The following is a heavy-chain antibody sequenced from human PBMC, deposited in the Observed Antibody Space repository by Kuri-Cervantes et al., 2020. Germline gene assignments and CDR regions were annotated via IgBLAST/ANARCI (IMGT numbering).Heavy chain of an antibody. J-gene: IGHJ6*02. CDR1: GYTFTSYA. CDR3: AREGSSGWYGRGFPKYYYGMDV. CDR2: INPNSGGT. D-gene: IGHD6-19*01. V-gene: IGHV1-2*04. Sequence: ASVKVSCKASGYTFTSYAMNWVRQAPGQGLEWMGWINPNSGGTNYAQKFQGWVTMTRDTSISTAYMELSRLRSEDTAVYYCAREGSSGWYGRGFPKYYYGMDVWGQGTTVTVSS.